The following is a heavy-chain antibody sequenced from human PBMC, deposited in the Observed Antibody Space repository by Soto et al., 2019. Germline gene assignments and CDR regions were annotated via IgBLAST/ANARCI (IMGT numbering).Heavy chain of an antibody. CDR2: IHFGGNT. D-gene: IGHD6-19*01. CDR3: TKVSPQWLVHDY. CDR1: GFTVSGDY. V-gene: IGHV3-53*01. J-gene: IGHJ4*02. Sequence: VGSLRLSCAASGFTVSGDYVSWVRQAPGKGLECVSVIHFGGNTYYADSVKGRFTVSRDNSKNTLYLQMNSLRVEDTAIYFCTKVSPQWLVHDYWGQGTLVTVSS.